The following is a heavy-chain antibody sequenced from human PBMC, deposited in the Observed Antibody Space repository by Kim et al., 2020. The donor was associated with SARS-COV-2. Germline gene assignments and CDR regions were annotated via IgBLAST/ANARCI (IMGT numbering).Heavy chain of an antibody. CDR1: GGSISSGGYY. J-gene: IGHJ2*01. CDR2: IYYSGST. D-gene: IGHD3-10*01. V-gene: IGHV4-31*03. CDR3: ARDSYDMVRGVIGYFDL. Sequence: SETLSLTCTVSGGSISSGGYYWSWIRQHPGKGLEWIGYIYYSGSTYYNPSLKSRVTISVDTSKNQFSLKLSSVTAADTAVYYCARDSYDMVRGVIGYFDLWGRGTLVTVSS.